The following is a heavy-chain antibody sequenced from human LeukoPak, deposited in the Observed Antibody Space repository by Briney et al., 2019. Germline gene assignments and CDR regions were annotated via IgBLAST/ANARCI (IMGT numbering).Heavy chain of an antibody. CDR1: GYSISSGYY. CDR2: IYHSGST. V-gene: IGHV4-38-2*02. D-gene: IGHD7-27*01. J-gene: IGHJ4*02. Sequence: SETLSLTCTVSGYSISSGYYWGWIRQPPGKGLEWIGSIYHSGSTYYNPSLKSRVTISIDTSKNQFSLKLSSVTAADTAVYYCARVLASWGFDYWGQGTLVTVSS. CDR3: ARVLASWGFDY.